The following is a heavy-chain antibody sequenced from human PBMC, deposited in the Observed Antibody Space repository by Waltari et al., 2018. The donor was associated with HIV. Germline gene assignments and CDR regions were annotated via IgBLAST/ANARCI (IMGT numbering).Heavy chain of an antibody. CDR1: GFMFSSYS. CDR2: FNSRSKKT. D-gene: IGHD1-1*01. CDR3: ARDKDNWNDGNLAY. J-gene: IGHJ4*02. Sequence: EVQLVESGGGLVKPGGSLRLACAASGFMFSSYSLHWVRQAPGKGVEGVSSFNSRSKKTYYADSLQGRFTVSRDNDKNSLYLQMHSLRAEDTAGYYCARDKDNWNDGNLAYGGQGTLVTVSS. V-gene: IGHV3-21*01.